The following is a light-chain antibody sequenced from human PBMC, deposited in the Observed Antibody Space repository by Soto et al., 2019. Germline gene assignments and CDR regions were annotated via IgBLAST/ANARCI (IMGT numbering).Light chain of an antibody. J-gene: IGKJ1*01. CDR1: QSVSSSY. Sequence: EIVLTQSPGTLSLSPGERATLSFRVSQSVSSSYLAWYQQKPGQAPRLLIYGASSRATGIPDRFSGSGSGTDFTLTISRLEPEDFAVYYCQQYGNSRTFGQGTKVDIK. CDR3: QQYGNSRT. V-gene: IGKV3-20*01. CDR2: GAS.